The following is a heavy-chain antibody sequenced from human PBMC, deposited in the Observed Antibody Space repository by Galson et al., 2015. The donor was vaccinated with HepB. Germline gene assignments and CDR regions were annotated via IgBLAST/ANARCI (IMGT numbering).Heavy chain of an antibody. CDR2: IKQDGSEK. D-gene: IGHD3-3*01. V-gene: IGHV3-7*03. Sequence: SLRLSCAASGFAFSSYWMSWVRQAPGKGLEWVANIKQDGSEKYYVDSVKGRFTISRDNAKNSLYLQMNSLRAEDTAVCYCARTRTLVWYDAFDIWGQGTMVTVSS. CDR3: ARTRTLVWYDAFDI. J-gene: IGHJ3*02. CDR1: GFAFSSYW.